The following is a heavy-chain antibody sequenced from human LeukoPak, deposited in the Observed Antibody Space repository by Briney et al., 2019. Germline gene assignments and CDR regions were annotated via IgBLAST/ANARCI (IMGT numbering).Heavy chain of an antibody. V-gene: IGHV3-33*01. Sequence: GGSLRLSCAASGFTFSSYGMHWVRQAPGKGLGGGAVIWYNGSNKYYTDSVKGRFTISRDNSKNTLYLQMSSLRAEDTAVYFCARGPLYDYGDYHFDYWGQGTLVTVSS. J-gene: IGHJ4*02. CDR3: ARGPLYDYGDYHFDY. CDR1: GFTFSSYG. CDR2: IWYNGSNK. D-gene: IGHD4-17*01.